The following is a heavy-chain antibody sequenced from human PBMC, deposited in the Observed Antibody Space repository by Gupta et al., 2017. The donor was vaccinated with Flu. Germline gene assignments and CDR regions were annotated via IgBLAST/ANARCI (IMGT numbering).Heavy chain of an antibody. D-gene: IGHD3-16*01. Sequence: SFSSFAMNWVRQAPGQGLEWMGWINTKTGDPTYAQGFTGRFDFSLDTSANTAYLQIRGLRVEDTAVYYCWREGGDRDWGQGTQVTVSS. CDR3: WREGGDRD. J-gene: IGHJ4*02. CDR2: INTKTGDP. V-gene: IGHV7-4-1*02. CDR1: SFSSFA.